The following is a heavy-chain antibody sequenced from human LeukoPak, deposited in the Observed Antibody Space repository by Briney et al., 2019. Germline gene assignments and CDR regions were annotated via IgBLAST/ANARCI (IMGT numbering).Heavy chain of an antibody. CDR1: GGSIGSGSYY. CDR2: IYTSGST. D-gene: IGHD6-13*01. CDR3: ARGAAAGPPYYYYYMDV. Sequence: TSETLSLTCTVSGGSIGSGSYYWSWTRQPAGKGLEWIGRIYTSGSTNYNPSLKSRVTISVDTSKNQFSLKLSSVTAADTAVYYCARGAAAGPPYYYYYMDVWGKGTTVTVSS. V-gene: IGHV4-61*02. J-gene: IGHJ6*03.